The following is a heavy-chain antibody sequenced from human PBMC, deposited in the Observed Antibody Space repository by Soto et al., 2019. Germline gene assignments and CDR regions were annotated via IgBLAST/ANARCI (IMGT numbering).Heavy chain of an antibody. Sequence: GGSLRLSCTASGFTFGDYAINWVRQVPGKGQEWSGFIRNDIYDETTEYAASVKGRIIISRDDSKSMAYLQMDSLKTEDTGVYYCTRGRDGYNPYYFLYWGQGALVTVSS. J-gene: IGHJ4*02. CDR1: GFTFGDYA. V-gene: IGHV3-49*04. CDR3: TRGRDGYNPYYFLY. D-gene: IGHD5-12*01. CDR2: IRNDIYDETT.